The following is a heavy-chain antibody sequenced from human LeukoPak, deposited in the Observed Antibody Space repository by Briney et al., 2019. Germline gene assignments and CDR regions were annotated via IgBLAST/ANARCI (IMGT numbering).Heavy chain of an antibody. J-gene: IGHJ4*02. V-gene: IGHV1-3*01. CDR1: GYTFTRYS. Sequence: GASVKVSCKASGYTFTRYSMHWVRQAPGQRLEWMGWINAGDGDTKYAQKLQGRVTFTRDTSANTVYMQLSSLRSEDTAVYYCTRPYKEQLDFGHWGQGTLVTVSS. CDR3: TRPYKEQLDFGH. CDR2: INAGDGDT. D-gene: IGHD6-13*01.